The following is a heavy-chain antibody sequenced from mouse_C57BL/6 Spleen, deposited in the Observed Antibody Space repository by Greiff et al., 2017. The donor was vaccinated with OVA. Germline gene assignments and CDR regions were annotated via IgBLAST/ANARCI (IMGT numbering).Heavy chain of an antibody. J-gene: IGHJ4*01. Sequence: VQLQQPGAELVMPGASVKLSCKASGYTFTSYWMHWVKQRPGQGLEWIGEIDPSDSYTNYNQKFKGKSTLTVDKSSSTAYMQLSSLTSEDSAVYYCARETTTGGAMDYWGQGTSVTVSS. CDR1: GYTFTSYW. D-gene: IGHD1-1*01. V-gene: IGHV1-69*01. CDR2: IDPSDSYT. CDR3: ARETTTGGAMDY.